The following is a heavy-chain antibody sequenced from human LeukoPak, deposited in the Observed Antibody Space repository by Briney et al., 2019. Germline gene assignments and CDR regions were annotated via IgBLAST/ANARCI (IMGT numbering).Heavy chain of an antibody. V-gene: IGHV3-9*01. CDR1: GFTFYDYA. J-gene: IGHJ3*01. CDR3: AKDLAVGTPPRVYAFLV. CDR2: ANRDSSTI. D-gene: IGHD4-23*01. Sequence: KPGGSLRLSCEASGFTFYDYAMHWVRQVPGKGLEWVGGANRDSSTIAYGDSVRGRFTISRDKARNYLYLQMNSLRTEDTALYYCAKDLAVGTPPRVYAFLVWAQGTMVTVS.